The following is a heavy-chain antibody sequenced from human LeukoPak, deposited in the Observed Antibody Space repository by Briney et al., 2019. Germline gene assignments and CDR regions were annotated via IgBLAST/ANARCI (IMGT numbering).Heavy chain of an antibody. CDR1: GYTFTGYY. J-gene: IGHJ4*02. D-gene: IGHD2-2*01. V-gene: IGHV1-2*02. Sequence: ASVKVSCKASGYTFTGYYMHWVRQAPGQGLEWMGWINPNSGGTNYAQKFQGRVTMTRDTSISTAYMELSRLRSDDTAVYYCSRWVVPSAPFDYWGQGTLVTVSS. CDR3: SRWVVPSAPFDY. CDR2: INPNSGGT.